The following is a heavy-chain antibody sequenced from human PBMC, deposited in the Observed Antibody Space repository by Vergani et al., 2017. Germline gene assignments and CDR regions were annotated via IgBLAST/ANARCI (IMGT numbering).Heavy chain of an antibody. D-gene: IGHD3-22*01. CDR1: GFTFSSYA. V-gene: IGHV3-23*04. Sequence: EVQLVESGGGLVKPGGSLRLSCAASGFTFSSYAMSWVRQAPGKGLEWVSAISGSGGSTYYADSVKGRFTISRDNSKNTLYLQMNSLRAEDTAVYYCAIRYYYDSSGYYLAFDIWGQGTMVTVSS. CDR2: ISGSGGST. J-gene: IGHJ3*02. CDR3: AIRYYYDSSGYYLAFDI.